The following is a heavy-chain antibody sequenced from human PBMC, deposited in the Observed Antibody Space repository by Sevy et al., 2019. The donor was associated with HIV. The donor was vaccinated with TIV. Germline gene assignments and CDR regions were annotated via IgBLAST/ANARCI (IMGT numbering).Heavy chain of an antibody. J-gene: IGHJ4*02. CDR1: GFTSKKFG. D-gene: IGHD3-16*01. CDR3: AKDLYYYEPKSFPDY. CDR2: ISYDESKK. Sequence: GGSLRLSCVTSGFTSKKFGMHWVRQAPGKGPEWVAKISYDESKKYYADSVKGRITISRDISKNTLYLQMDRLTTEDTAVDYCAKDLYYYEPKSFPDYWGQGTQVIVSS. V-gene: IGHV3-30*18.